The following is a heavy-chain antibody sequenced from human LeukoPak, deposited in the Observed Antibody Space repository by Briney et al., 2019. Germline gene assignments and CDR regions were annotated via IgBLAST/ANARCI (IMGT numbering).Heavy chain of an antibody. CDR3: ARSRYTAMVSFDY. CDR2: INPNCGGT. Sequence: ASVKVSCKASGYTFTGYYMHWVRQAPGQGLEWMGRINPNCGGTNYAQKFQGRVTMTRDTSISTAYMELSRLRSDDTAVYYCARSRYTAMVSFDYWGQGTLVTVSS. V-gene: IGHV1-2*06. CDR1: GYTFTGYY. J-gene: IGHJ4*02. D-gene: IGHD5-18*01.